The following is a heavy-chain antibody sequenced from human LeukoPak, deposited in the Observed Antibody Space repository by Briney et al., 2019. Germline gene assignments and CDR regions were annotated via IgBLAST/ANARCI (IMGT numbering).Heavy chain of an antibody. CDR2: INHSGST. D-gene: IGHD1-26*01. CDR3: ARAPTWDRYYFDY. Sequence: SSETLSLTCAVYGGSFSGYYWSWIRQPPGKGLEWIGEINHSGSTNYNPSLKSRVTISVNTSKNQFSLKVSSVTTADTAVYYCARAPTWDRYYFDYWGQETLVTVSS. CDR1: GGSFSGYY. J-gene: IGHJ4*02. V-gene: IGHV4-34*01.